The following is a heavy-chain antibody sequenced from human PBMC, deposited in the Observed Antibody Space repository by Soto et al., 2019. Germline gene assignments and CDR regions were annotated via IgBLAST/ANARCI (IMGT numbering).Heavy chain of an antibody. D-gene: IGHD2-2*01. CDR2: MYPGDSDT. CDR1: GYDFNTNW. CDR3: ARLPRDCNKTSCYYADH. V-gene: IGHV5-51*01. J-gene: IGHJ4*01. Sequence: GESLKISCRGSGYDFNTNWFGWVRQLPGKGLEWVGIMYPGDSDTRYNPSLQGHVTLSGDVTVSTAFLQWRSLKTSDTGMYFCARLPRDCNKTSCYYADHWGHGTQVTVSS.